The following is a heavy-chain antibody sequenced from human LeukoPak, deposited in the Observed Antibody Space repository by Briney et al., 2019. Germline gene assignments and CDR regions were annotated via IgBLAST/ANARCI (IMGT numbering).Heavy chain of an antibody. Sequence: SETLSLTCTVSGGSISSYYWSWIRQPPGKGLEWIGYIYYSGSTNYNPSLKSRVTISVDTSKNPFSLKLSSVTAADTAVYYCARGAESGSYYFDYGGQGTLVTVSS. D-gene: IGHD3-10*01. V-gene: IGHV4-59*01. J-gene: IGHJ4*02. CDR2: IYYSGST. CDR3: ARGAESGSYYFDY. CDR1: GGSISSYY.